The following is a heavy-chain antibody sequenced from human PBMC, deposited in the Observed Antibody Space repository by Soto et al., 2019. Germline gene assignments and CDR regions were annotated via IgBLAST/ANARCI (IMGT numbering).Heavy chain of an antibody. Sequence: EEQLVESGGNLVKPGGSLRLSCAASGFTFTRFDMHWVRQASGEGLEWVSGIGTADDTYYADSVKGRFSISGDDAKNSLYLQMTNLRVGDTAVYYCARGYNWNYGLDVWGQGTTVTVSS. V-gene: IGHV3-13*01. CDR3: ARGYNWNYGLDV. J-gene: IGHJ6*02. CDR1: GFTFTRFD. D-gene: IGHD1-20*01. CDR2: IGTADDT.